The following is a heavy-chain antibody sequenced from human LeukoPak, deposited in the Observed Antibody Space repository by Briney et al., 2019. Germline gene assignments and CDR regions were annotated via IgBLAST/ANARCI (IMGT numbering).Heavy chain of an antibody. CDR3: ARHEPSIAAAGTECDAFDI. D-gene: IGHD6-13*01. Sequence: PSETLSLTSTVSGGFISSYYWSWIRQPPGKGLEWIGYIYYSGSTNYHPSLKSRVTISVDTSKNQFSLKLSSVTAADTAVYYCARHEPSIAAAGTECDAFDIWGQGTMVTVSS. CDR1: GGFISSYY. J-gene: IGHJ3*02. V-gene: IGHV4-59*08. CDR2: IYYSGST.